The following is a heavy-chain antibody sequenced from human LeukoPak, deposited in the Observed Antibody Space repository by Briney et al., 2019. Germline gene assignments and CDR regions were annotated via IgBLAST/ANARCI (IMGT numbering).Heavy chain of an antibody. D-gene: IGHD1-26*01. J-gene: IGHJ4*02. CDR3: AKAPSALIVGAANFDY. Sequence: TGGSLRLSCEASGFTFSIYGMNWVRQAPGKGLEWVSFISASGSSTYYADSVKGRFTISRDNSKNTLYLQMNSLRAEDTAVYYCAKAPSALIVGAANFDYWGQGTLVTVSS. CDR2: ISASGSST. V-gene: IGHV3-23*01. CDR1: GFTFSIYG.